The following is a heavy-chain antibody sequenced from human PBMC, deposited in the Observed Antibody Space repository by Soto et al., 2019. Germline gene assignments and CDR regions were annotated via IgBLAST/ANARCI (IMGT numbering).Heavy chain of an antibody. CDR3: ARRADSSGTHYYGMDV. D-gene: IGHD3-22*01. Sequence: QVRLVQSGAEVKRPGASVRVSCKASGYTFSAYYIHWVRRAPGQGLEGMGWINPITGGTDSAQKFQGRVTMTRDTSIRTACMELTSLNSDDRGVYYWARRADSSGTHYYGMDVWGQGPRVSVSS. CDR2: INPITGGT. V-gene: IGHV1-2*02. CDR1: GYTFSAYY. J-gene: IGHJ6*02.